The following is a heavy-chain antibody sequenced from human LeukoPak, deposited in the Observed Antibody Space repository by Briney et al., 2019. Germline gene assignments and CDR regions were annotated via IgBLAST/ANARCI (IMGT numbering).Heavy chain of an antibody. V-gene: IGHV3-53*01. J-gene: IGHJ2*01. CDR3: ARDRAAVAYWYFDL. CDR1: GFTVSSNY. D-gene: IGHD6-19*01. CDR2: IYSGGST. Sequence: GGSLRLSCAASGFTVSSNYMSWVRQAPGKGLEWVSVIYSGGSTYYADPVKGRFTISRDNSKNTLYLQMNSLRAEDTAVYYCARDRAAVAYWYFDLWGRGTLVTVSS.